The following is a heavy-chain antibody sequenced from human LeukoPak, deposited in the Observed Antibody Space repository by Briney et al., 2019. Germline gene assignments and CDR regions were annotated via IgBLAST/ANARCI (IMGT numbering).Heavy chain of an antibody. D-gene: IGHD2-2*01. CDR3: ARVTGYCSSTSCYEGWFDP. J-gene: IGHJ5*02. CDR2: ISAYNGNT. Sequence: EASVKVSCKASGYTFTSYSISWVRQAPGQGLEWMGWISAYNGNTNYAQKLQGRVTMTTDTSTSTAYMELRSLRSDDTAVYYCARVTGYCSSTSCYEGWFDPWGQGTLVTVSS. CDR1: GYTFTSYS. V-gene: IGHV1-18*01.